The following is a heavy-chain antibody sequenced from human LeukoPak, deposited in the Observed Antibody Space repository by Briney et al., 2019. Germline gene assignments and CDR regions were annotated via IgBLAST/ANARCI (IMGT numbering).Heavy chain of an antibody. CDR1: GGSISSSSHY. CDR2: IFYSGST. CDR3: ARPPLLDY. Sequence: PSETLSLTCTVSGGSISSSSHYWGWIRQPPGKGLEWIGDIFYSGSTNYNPSLKSRVTISIDTSKNQFSLELSSVTAADSAVYYCARPPLLDYWGQGTLVTVSS. V-gene: IGHV4-61*05. J-gene: IGHJ4*02.